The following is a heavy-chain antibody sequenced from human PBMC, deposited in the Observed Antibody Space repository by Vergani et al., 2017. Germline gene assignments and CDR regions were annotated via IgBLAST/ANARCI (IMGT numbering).Heavy chain of an antibody. CDR3: AKYLRDSTDGLPDS. J-gene: IGHJ4*02. CDR2: ISYDGTQK. Sequence: QVHLVESGGGVVQPGRSLRLSCVVSGFTSSYYGMHWVRLAPGKGLEWVAVISYDGTQKYYADSVKGRFTVSRDNSKDILYLQMDSLRSEDTALYYCAKYLRDSTDGLPDSWGPGTLVIVSS. D-gene: IGHD2-21*02. CDR1: GFTSSYYG. V-gene: IGHV3-30*18.